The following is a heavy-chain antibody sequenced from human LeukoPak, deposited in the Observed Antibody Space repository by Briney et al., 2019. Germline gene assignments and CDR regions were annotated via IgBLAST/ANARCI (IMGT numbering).Heavy chain of an antibody. D-gene: IGHD3-22*01. J-gene: IGHJ4*02. Sequence: PGGSLRLSCAASGFTFSSYAMHWVRQAPDKGLEWVAFIRYDGGNKYYADSVKGRFTISRDNSKNTLYLQMNSLRAEDTAVYYCAKDFSVYYYDSRVLDYWGQGTLVTVSS. CDR2: IRYDGGNK. CDR1: GFTFSSYA. V-gene: IGHV3-30*02. CDR3: AKDFSVYYYDSRVLDY.